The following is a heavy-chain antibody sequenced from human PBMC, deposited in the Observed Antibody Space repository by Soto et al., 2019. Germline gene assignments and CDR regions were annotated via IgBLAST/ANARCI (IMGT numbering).Heavy chain of an antibody. D-gene: IGHD3-22*01. CDR1: GGTFSSYA. J-gene: IGHJ3*02. CDR2: IIPIFGTA. Sequence: QVQLVQSGAEVKKPGSSVTVSCKASGGTFSSYAISWVRQAPGQGLEWMGGIIPIFGTANYAQKFQGRVTITADESTSTAYMELSSLRSEDTAVYYCAIPTEDSGYYGDAFDIWGQGTMVTVSS. V-gene: IGHV1-69*01. CDR3: AIPTEDSGYYGDAFDI.